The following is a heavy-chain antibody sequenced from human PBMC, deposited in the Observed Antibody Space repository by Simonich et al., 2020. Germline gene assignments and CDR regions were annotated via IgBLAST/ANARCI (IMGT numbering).Heavy chain of an antibody. Sequence: QVQLVQSGAEVKKPGSSVKVSCKSSGGTFSSYAISWVRQATGQGLEWMRGIIPILGIANYAQKIQGRVTITADKTTSTAYMELSRMRSEDTAVYYCARTNTMRELDTMVRGVDYFDYWGQGTLVTVSS. CDR3: ARTNTMRELDTMVRGVDYFDY. CDR2: IIPILGIA. J-gene: IGHJ4*02. CDR1: GGTFSSYA. V-gene: IGHV1-69*09. D-gene: IGHD3-10*01.